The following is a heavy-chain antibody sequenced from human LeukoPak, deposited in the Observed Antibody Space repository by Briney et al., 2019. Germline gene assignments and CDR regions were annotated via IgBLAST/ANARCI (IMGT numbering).Heavy chain of an antibody. CDR3: AKGRWSSGWDPFDY. CDR1: GSTFSNYA. Sequence: GGSLRLSCAASGSTFSNYAMSWVRQAPGKGLEWVPTISGSGGSTYYADSVKGRFTISRDSSKSTLYLQMNSLRAEDTAVYYCAKGRWSSGWDPFDYWGQGTLVTVSS. V-gene: IGHV3-23*01. D-gene: IGHD6-19*01. J-gene: IGHJ4*02. CDR2: ISGSGGST.